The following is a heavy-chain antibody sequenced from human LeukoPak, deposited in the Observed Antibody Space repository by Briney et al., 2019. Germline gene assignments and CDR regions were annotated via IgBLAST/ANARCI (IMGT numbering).Heavy chain of an antibody. CDR2: ISYDGTNK. J-gene: IGHJ4*02. Sequence: GRSLRLSCAASGFTFSNYAMHWVRQAPGRGLEWVAVISYDGTNKYYADSVKGRFTISRGNSKNTVYLQMNSLRAEDTALYYCARDSPYNNGWLFYFGYWGQGTLVTVSS. CDR1: GFTFSNYA. CDR3: ARDSPYNNGWLFYFGY. D-gene: IGHD6-19*01. V-gene: IGHV3-30-3*01.